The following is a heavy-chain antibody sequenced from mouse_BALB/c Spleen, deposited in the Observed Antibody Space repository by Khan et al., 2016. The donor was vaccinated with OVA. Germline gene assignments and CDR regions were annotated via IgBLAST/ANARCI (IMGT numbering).Heavy chain of an antibody. Sequence: EVQLQESGPSLVKPSQTLSLTCSVTGDSITSGYWSWIRKFPGNKLEYMGYMIYTGYTYYNPSLKCRISITRHTSKNQYFLQLNSVTTADTATYDIARATYRYALVYWGQGTLVTGSA. V-gene: IGHV3-8*02. D-gene: IGHD2-14*01. J-gene: IGHJ3*01. CDR3: ARATYRYALVY. CDR2: MIYTGYT. CDR1: GDSITSGY.